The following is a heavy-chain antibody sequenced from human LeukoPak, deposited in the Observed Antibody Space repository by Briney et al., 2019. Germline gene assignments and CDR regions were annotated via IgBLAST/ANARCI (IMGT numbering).Heavy chain of an antibody. Sequence: SETLSLTCSVSGASISSGSNYWGWIRQPPGKGLEWIGSIYYSGSTYYNPSLKSRVTISVDTSKNQFSLKLSSVTAADTAVYYCARDIYDSGNWFDPWGQGTLVTVSS. CDR1: GASISSGSNY. J-gene: IGHJ5*02. CDR2: IYYSGST. D-gene: IGHD3-9*01. V-gene: IGHV4-39*07. CDR3: ARDIYDSGNWFDP.